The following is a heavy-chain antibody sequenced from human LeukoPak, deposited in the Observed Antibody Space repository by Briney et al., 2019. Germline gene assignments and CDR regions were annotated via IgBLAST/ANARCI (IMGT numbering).Heavy chain of an antibody. CDR1: GFTFSSYG. Sequence: GGSLRLSCAASGFTFSSYGMHWVRQAPGKGLEWVAVISYDGSNKYYADSVKGRFTLSRDNAKNTLYLQMNSLRAEDTAVYYCVRDWGYSGSYYDYFDYWGQGTLVTVSS. V-gene: IGHV3-33*05. D-gene: IGHD1-26*01. J-gene: IGHJ4*02. CDR3: VRDWGYSGSYYDYFDY. CDR2: ISYDGSNK.